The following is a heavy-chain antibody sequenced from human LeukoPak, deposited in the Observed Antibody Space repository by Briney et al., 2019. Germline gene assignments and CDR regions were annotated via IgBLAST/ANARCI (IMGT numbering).Heavy chain of an antibody. CDR1: GVTFSNYW. D-gene: IGHD6-13*01. V-gene: IGHV3-7*01. J-gene: IGHJ4*02. CDR3: ATERRGSSTYDGKEAFDF. CDR2: IKEDGGEK. Sequence: PGGSLRLSCTASGVTFSNYWMSWVRRAPGKGLEWVANIKEDGGEKNYVDSVRGRFTITRDNSRNSLYLQMNSLRGEDTAVYYCATERRGSSTYDGKEAFDFCGQGTLVTVSS.